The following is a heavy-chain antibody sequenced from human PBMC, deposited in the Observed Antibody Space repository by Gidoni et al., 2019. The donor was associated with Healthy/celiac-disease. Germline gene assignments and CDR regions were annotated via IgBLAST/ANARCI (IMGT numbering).Heavy chain of an antibody. J-gene: IGHJ5*02. Sequence: QVQLQQWGAGLLKPSETLSLTCAVYGGSFSGYYWSWIRQPPGKGLEWIGEINHSGSTNYNPSLKNRVTISVDTSKNQFSLKLSSVTAADTAVYYCARDEQQLVRRYWFDPWGQGTLVTVSS. CDR3: ARDEQQLVRRYWFDP. CDR1: GGSFSGYY. CDR2: INHSGST. D-gene: IGHD6-13*01. V-gene: IGHV4-34*01.